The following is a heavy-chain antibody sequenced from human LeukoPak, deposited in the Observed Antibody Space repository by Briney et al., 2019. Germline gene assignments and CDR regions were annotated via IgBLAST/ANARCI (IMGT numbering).Heavy chain of an antibody. CDR3: ARLLGYSYGYVVGFDY. V-gene: IGHV4-61*05. CDR2: IYYSGST. CDR1: GGSISSSSYY. D-gene: IGHD5-18*01. Sequence: SETLSLTCTVSGGSISSSSYYWSWIRQPPGKGLEWIGYIYYSGSTNYNPSLKSRVTISVDTSKNQFSLKLSSVTAADTAVYYCARLLGYSYGYVVGFDYWGQGTLVTVSS. J-gene: IGHJ4*02.